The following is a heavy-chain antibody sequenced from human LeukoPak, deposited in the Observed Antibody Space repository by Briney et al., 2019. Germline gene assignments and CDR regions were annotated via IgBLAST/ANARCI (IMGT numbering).Heavy chain of an antibody. CDR3: AYYGSGSYSAPHDAYEY. CDR1: GFTFSSYG. CDR2: ISGGGVTT. Sequence: PGGSLRLSCAASGFTFSSYGMSWVRQAPGKGLEWVSGISGGGVTTFHADSVKGRFTISRDNSKNTLYLQMNSLRAEDTAVYYCAYYGSGSYSAPHDAYEYWGQGTLVTVSS. D-gene: IGHD3-10*01. V-gene: IGHV3-23*01. J-gene: IGHJ4*02.